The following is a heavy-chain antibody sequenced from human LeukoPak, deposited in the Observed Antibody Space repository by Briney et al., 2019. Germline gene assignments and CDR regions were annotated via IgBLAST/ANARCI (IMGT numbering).Heavy chain of an antibody. D-gene: IGHD3-10*01. CDR3: ATDGSGSYLGGDY. CDR2: IYSGGST. V-gene: IGHV3-53*01. J-gene: IGHJ4*02. Sequence: GGSLRLSCAASGFTVSSNYMSWVRQAPGKGLEWVSVIYSGGSTYYADSVKGRFTISRDNSKNTLYLQMNSLRAEDTAVYYCATDGSGSYLGGDYWGQGTLVTVSS. CDR1: GFTVSSNY.